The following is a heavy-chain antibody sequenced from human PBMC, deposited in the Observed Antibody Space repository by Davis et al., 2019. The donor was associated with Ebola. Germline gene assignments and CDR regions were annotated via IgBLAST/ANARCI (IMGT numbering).Heavy chain of an antibody. D-gene: IGHD2-15*01. CDR1: GFTFSDHW. V-gene: IGHV3-7*01. J-gene: IGHJ4*02. Sequence: GGSLRLSCEASGFTFSDHWMSWVRQAPGKGLEWVANMKPDGSEKNYVDSVKGRFTISRSNAKNTLYLQMNSLRAEDTAVYYCARDRVTNSGSLQTLWFDYWGQGTLVTVSS. CDR3: ARDRVTNSGSLQTLWFDY. CDR2: MKPDGSEK.